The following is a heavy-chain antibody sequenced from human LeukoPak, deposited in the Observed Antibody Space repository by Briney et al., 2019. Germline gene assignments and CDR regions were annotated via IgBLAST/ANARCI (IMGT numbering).Heavy chain of an antibody. CDR3: ARGSVGTYFRPYYFDY. CDR2: ISYDGSNK. CDR1: GFTFSNYA. V-gene: IGHV3-30*04. Sequence: PGGSLRLSCSASGFTFSNYAMHWVRQAPGKGLEWVAVISYDGSNKYYADSVKGRITISRDNSKNTLYLQMNSLRAEDTAVYYCARGSVGTYFRPYYFDYWGQGTLVTVSS. D-gene: IGHD1-26*01. J-gene: IGHJ4*02.